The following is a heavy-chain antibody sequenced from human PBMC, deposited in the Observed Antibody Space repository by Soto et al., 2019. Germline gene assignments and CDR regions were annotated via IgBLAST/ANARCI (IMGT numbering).Heavy chain of an antibody. CDR1: GYTFTGYH. CDR2: INPHSGGT. Sequence: QVRLVQSGAEMKKPGASVKVSCRTSGYTFTGYHIHWVRQAPGQGLEWMGWINPHSGGTNYAQEFRGRVTMTRDMSISTAYMEVNSLRSDDTAVYYCARGCSGGTCFLFDIWGQGTLVTVTS. CDR3: ARGCSGGTCFLFDI. D-gene: IGHD2-15*01. V-gene: IGHV1-2*02. J-gene: IGHJ5*02.